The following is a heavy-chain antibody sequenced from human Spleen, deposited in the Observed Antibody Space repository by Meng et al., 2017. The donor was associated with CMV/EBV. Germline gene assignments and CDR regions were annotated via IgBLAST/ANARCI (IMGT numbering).Heavy chain of an antibody. CDR2: IIPILGIA. J-gene: IGHJ5*02. CDR1: GGTFSSYT. D-gene: IGHD6-13*01. V-gene: IGHV1-69*04. CDR3: ARDRGFAGSSTEVSVDNWFDP. Sequence: SVKVSCKASGGTFSSYTISWVRQAPGQGLEWMGRIIPILGIANYAQKFRGRVTITADKSTSTAYMELSSLRSEDTAVYYCARDRGFAGSSTEVSVDNWFDPWGQGTLVTVSS.